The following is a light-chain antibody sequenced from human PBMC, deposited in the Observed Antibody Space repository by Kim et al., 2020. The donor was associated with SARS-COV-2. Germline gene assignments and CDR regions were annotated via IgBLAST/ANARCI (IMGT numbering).Light chain of an antibody. V-gene: IGLV3-19*01. CDR1: SLRSYY. Sequence: ALGQTCRITWQGDSLRSYYASWYQQKPGQAPVLVIYGKNNRPSGIPDRFSGSSSGNTSSLTITGAQAEDEADYYCNSRDSSGNFVFGTGTKVTVL. CDR2: GKN. J-gene: IGLJ1*01. CDR3: NSRDSSGNFV.